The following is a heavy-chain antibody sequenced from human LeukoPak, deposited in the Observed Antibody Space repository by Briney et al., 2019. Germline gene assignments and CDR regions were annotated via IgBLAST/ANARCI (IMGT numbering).Heavy chain of an antibody. CDR1: GYSISRGYY. CDR2: IYHSGST. CDR3: ARGVVAAAGRTFDF. D-gene: IGHD6-13*01. J-gene: IGHJ4*02. Sequence: SETLSLTCTVSGYSISRGYYWGWIRQPPGKGLEWIASIYHSGSTNYNPSLKSRVTISLDTSKNQFSLKLSSVTAADTAVYYCARGVVAAAGRTFDFWGQGTLVTVSS. V-gene: IGHV4-38-2*02.